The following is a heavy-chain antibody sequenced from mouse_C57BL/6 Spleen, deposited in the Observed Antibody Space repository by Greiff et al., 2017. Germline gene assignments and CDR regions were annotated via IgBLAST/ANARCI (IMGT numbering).Heavy chain of an antibody. D-gene: IGHD1-1*01. Sequence: EVQLQQSGAELVRPGASVKLSCTASGFNIKDYYMHWVKQRPEQGLEWIGRIDPEDGDTEYAPKFQGKATMTADTSSNTAYLQLSSLTSDDTAVYYCTTAHYYGSSPSFAYWGQGTLVTVSA. J-gene: IGHJ3*01. CDR2: IDPEDGDT. V-gene: IGHV14-1*01. CDR1: GFNIKDYY. CDR3: TTAHYYGSSPSFAY.